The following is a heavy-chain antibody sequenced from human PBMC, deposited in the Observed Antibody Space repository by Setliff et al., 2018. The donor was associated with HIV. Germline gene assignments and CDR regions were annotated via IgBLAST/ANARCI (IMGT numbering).Heavy chain of an antibody. CDR1: GFTFDSYS. V-gene: IGHV3-48*01. CDR3: AKPLTQWGVSPYHYAFGV. J-gene: IGHJ6*02. Sequence: GGSLRLSCATSGFTFDSYSIIWVRQAPGKGLEWVSYISGLGGGTIYYADSVKGRFTISRDSSKSMLYLQMNSLRVEDTAICYCAKPLTQWGVSPYHYAFGVWGQGTTVTVSS. CDR2: ISGLGGGTI. D-gene: IGHD1-26*01.